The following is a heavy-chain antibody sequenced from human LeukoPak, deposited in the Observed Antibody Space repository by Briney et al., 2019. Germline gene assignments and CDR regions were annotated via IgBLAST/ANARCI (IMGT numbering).Heavy chain of an antibody. Sequence: GGSLRLSCAASGFTFSSCGMHWVRQAPGKGLGWVAVIWYDGSNKYYADSVKGRFTISRENSKNTLYLQMNSLRAEDTAVYYCARDGVRYFDWFNWFDPWGQGTLVTVSS. J-gene: IGHJ5*02. CDR3: ARDGVRYFDWFNWFDP. D-gene: IGHD3-9*01. CDR2: IWYDGSNK. V-gene: IGHV3-33*01. CDR1: GFTFSSCG.